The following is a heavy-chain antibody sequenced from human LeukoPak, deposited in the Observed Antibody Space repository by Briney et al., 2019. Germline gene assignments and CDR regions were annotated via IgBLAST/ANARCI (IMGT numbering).Heavy chain of an antibody. J-gene: IGHJ4*02. V-gene: IGHV4-59*01. Sequence: SETLSLTCTVSGGSIGSYYWSWIRQPPGKGLEWIGYIYYSGSTNYNPSLKSRVTISVDASKNQFSLKLSSVTAADTAVYYCASLRYDFWSGYYLGLDYWGQGTLVTVSS. D-gene: IGHD3-3*01. CDR1: GGSIGSYY. CDR2: IYYSGST. CDR3: ASLRYDFWSGYYLGLDY.